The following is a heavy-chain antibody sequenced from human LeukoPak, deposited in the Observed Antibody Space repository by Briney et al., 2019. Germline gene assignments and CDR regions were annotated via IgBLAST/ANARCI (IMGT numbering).Heavy chain of an antibody. CDR2: IIPIFGTA. V-gene: IGHV1-69*05. Sequence: ASVKVSCKASGGTFSSYAISWVRQAPGQGLEWMGGIIPIFGTANYAQKFQGRVTMTTDTSTSTAYMELRSLRSDDTAVYYCARTPPDYEDYWGQGTLVTVSS. CDR3: ARTPPDYEDY. J-gene: IGHJ4*02. D-gene: IGHD4-17*01. CDR1: GGTFSSYA.